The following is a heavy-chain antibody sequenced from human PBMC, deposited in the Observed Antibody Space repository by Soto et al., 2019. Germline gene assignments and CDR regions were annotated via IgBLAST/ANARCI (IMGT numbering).Heavy chain of an antibody. D-gene: IGHD3-3*01. CDR1: GGSISSYY. V-gene: IGHV4-59*12. J-gene: IGHJ6*04. Sequence: PSETLSLTCTVSGGSISSYYWSWIRQPPGKGLEWIGEIYYSGSTNYNPSLKSRVTISVDKSKNQFSLKLSSVTAADTAVYYCARIRGGGWRFLESWGKGTTVTVSS. CDR2: IYYSGST. CDR3: ARIRGGGWRFLES.